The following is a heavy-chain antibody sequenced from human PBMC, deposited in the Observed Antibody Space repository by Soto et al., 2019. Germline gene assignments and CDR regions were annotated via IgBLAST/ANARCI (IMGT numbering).Heavy chain of an antibody. V-gene: IGHV3-23*01. CDR2: ISGSGGST. J-gene: IGHJ4*02. D-gene: IGHD3-22*01. Sequence: PGGSLRLSCAASGFTFSNYAMSWVRQAPGKGLEWVSDISGSGGSTSYGESVKGRFTISRDNSKNTLYLQMNGLRAEDTAVYYCARDSSGYLASFDYWGQGSLVTVSS. CDR3: ARDSSGYLASFDY. CDR1: GFTFSNYA.